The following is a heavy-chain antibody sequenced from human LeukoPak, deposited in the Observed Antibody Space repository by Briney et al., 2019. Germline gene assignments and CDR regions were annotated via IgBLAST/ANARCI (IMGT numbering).Heavy chain of an antibody. J-gene: IGHJ3*02. D-gene: IGHD1-1*01. CDR2: ISYDGSNK. Sequence: GRSLRLSCAASGFTFSSYGMHWVRQAPGKGLEWVAVISYDGSNKYYADSVKGRFTISRDNSKNTLYLQMNSLRAEDTAVYYCARAISWNDDAFDIWGQGTMVTVSS. CDR1: GFTFSSYG. CDR3: ARAISWNDDAFDI. V-gene: IGHV3-30*03.